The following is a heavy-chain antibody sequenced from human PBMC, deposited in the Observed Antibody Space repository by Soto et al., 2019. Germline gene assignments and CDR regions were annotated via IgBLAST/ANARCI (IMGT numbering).Heavy chain of an antibody. CDR3: ARDWGRSDVVPAAISAMDV. V-gene: IGHV1-3*01. CDR2: INAGNGNT. Sequence: ASVKVSCKASGYTFTSYAMHWVRQAPGQRLEWMGWINAGNGNTKYSQKFQGRVTITRDTSASTAYMELSSLRSEDTAVYYCARDWGRSDVVPAAISAMDVWGQGTTVTVSS. D-gene: IGHD2-2*01. J-gene: IGHJ6*02. CDR1: GYTFTSYA.